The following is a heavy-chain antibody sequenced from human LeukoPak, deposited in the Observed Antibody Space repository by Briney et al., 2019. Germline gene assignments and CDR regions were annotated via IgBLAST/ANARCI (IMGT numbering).Heavy chain of an antibody. CDR3: ARGRRYSSGWYLGDAFDI. Sequence: ASVKVSCKASGGTFSSYAISWVRQAPGQGLEWMGGIIPIFGTANYAQKFQGRVTMTRNTSISTAYMELSSLRSEGTAVYYCARGRRYSSGWYLGDAFDIWGQGTMVTVSS. V-gene: IGHV1-69*05. J-gene: IGHJ3*02. CDR2: IIPIFGTA. CDR1: GGTFSSYA. D-gene: IGHD6-19*01.